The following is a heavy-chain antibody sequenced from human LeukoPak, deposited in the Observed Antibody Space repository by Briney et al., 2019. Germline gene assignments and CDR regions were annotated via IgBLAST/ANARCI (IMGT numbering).Heavy chain of an antibody. Sequence: GGSLRLSCAASGFTFSSSAMTWVRQVLGKGLEWVSTTGVSGSYYADSVKGRFTISRDNAKNSLYLQMNSLRAEDTAVYYCASPRNMVRGVIPYYFDYWGQGTLVTVSS. J-gene: IGHJ4*02. V-gene: IGHV3-23*01. CDR2: TGVSGS. CDR1: GFTFSSSA. D-gene: IGHD3-10*01. CDR3: ASPRNMVRGVIPYYFDY.